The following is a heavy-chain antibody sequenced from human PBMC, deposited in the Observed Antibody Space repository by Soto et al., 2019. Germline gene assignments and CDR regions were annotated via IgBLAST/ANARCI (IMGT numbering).Heavy chain of an antibody. CDR2: IWYDGSNK. J-gene: IGHJ4*02. V-gene: IGHV3-33*01. Sequence: QVQLVESGGGVVQPGRSLRLSCAASGFTFSSYGMHWVRQAPGKGLEWVAVIWYDGSNKYYADSVKGRFTISRDNSKNTLYLQMNGLRAEDTAVYYCARDQGGSYELHVDYWGQGTLVTVSS. D-gene: IGHD1-7*01. CDR1: GFTFSSYG. CDR3: ARDQGGSYELHVDY.